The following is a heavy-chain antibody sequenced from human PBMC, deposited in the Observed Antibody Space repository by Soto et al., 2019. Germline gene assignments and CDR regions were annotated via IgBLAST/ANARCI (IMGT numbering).Heavy chain of an antibody. Sequence: QVQLLESGPGLVKPSQTLSLTCTVSGGSISIGGYYWSWIRQHPGKGLEWIGYIYYRGVTYYSPSLKSRVTISIDTSKNQFSLKLSSVTAADTAVYYCAGGVLYWGQGTLVTVSS. CDR2: IYYRGVT. J-gene: IGHJ4*02. CDR3: AGGVLY. V-gene: IGHV4-31*03. CDR1: GGSISIGGYY.